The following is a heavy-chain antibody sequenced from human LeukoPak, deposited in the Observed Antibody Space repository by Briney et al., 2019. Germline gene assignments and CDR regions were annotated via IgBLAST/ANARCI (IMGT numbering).Heavy chain of an antibody. Sequence: ASVKVSCKTSGYTVTSYYIHWVRQAPGQGLEWMGIINPSGDSTTYPQKFRGRVTMTRDTSTSTVYMELSSLRFDDTAVYYCATHDLAGTSPFDYWGQGTLVTVSS. V-gene: IGHV1-46*01. CDR1: GYTVTSYY. D-gene: IGHD6-19*01. CDR2: INPSGDST. CDR3: ATHDLAGTSPFDY. J-gene: IGHJ4*02.